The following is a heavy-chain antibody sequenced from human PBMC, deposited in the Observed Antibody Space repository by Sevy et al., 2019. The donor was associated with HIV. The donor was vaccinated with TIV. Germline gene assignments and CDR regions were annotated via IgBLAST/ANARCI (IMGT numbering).Heavy chain of an antibody. CDR3: GREPPYYYDSPDAFDI. CDR2: ISSSGSTI. V-gene: IGHV3-11*01. Sequence: GGSLRLSCAASGFTFSDYYMSWIRQAPGKGLEWVSYISSSGSTIYYADSVKGRFTISRDNAKNSLFLQMNSLRAEDTAVYYCGREPPYYYDSPDAFDIWGQGTMVTVSS. J-gene: IGHJ3*02. CDR1: GFTFSDYY. D-gene: IGHD3-22*01.